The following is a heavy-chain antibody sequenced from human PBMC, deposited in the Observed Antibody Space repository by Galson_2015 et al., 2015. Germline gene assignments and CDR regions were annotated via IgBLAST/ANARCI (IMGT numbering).Heavy chain of an antibody. J-gene: IGHJ6*03. CDR3: ARARSWYRGVGRHYYYYYMDV. CDR1: GGSISSGDYY. D-gene: IGHD1-26*01. Sequence: TLSLTCTVSGGSISSGDYYWSWIRQHPAKGLEWIGYIYYSGSTYYNPSLKSLVTISRDTSKNQFSLKVNSVTAADTAVYFCARARSWYRGVGRHYYYYYMDVWGKGTTVIVS. CDR2: IYYSGST. V-gene: IGHV4-31*01.